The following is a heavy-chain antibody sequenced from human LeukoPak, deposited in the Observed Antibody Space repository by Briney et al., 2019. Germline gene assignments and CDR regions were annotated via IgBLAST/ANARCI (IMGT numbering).Heavy chain of an antibody. Sequence: GGSLTPSCSASGFTFSNYGMHWVRHAPGKGLKCVAVISFDGKYKYHADSVKGRFTISRDNSKTTLYLQMHSLRAEDRAVYYCAKEALGIEDSYKYYGMDVWGQGTRSPSP. D-gene: IGHD7-27*01. CDR2: ISFDGKYK. CDR3: AKEALGIEDSYKYYGMDV. V-gene: IGHV3-30*18. J-gene: IGHJ6*02. CDR1: GFTFSNYG.